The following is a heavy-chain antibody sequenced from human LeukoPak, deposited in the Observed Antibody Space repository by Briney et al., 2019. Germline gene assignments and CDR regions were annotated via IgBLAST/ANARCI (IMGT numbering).Heavy chain of an antibody. CDR2: IYTSGST. V-gene: IGHV4-61*02. CDR3: ARDSYCGGDCYSYYYYYMDV. D-gene: IGHD2-21*02. Sequence: PSETLSLTCTVSGGSISSGSYYWSWIRQPAGKGLEWIGRIYTSGSTNYNPSLKSRVTISVDTSKNQFSLKLSSVTAADTAVYYCARDSYCGGDCYSYYYYYMDVWGKGTTVTISS. CDR1: GGSISSGSYY. J-gene: IGHJ6*03.